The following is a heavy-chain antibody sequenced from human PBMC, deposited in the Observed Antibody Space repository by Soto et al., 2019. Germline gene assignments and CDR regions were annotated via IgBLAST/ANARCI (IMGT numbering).Heavy chain of an antibody. Sequence: PXGTLSLTCAVSGASISGSYYYWAWLRQSPGKGPEWIGSAFYTGFTSYNPSLESRVSVSVDTSKSQFSLKLSAVTAADTAVYYCATSQKGYNWNYFDHWGQGALVTVSS. CDR1: GASISGSYYY. J-gene: IGHJ4*02. CDR3: ATSQKGYNWNYFDH. V-gene: IGHV4-39*01. CDR2: AFYTGFT. D-gene: IGHD1-20*01.